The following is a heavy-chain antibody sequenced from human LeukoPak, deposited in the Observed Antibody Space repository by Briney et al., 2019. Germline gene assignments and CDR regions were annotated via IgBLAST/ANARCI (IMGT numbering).Heavy chain of an antibody. CDR2: IYYSGST. Sequence: SETLSLTCTVSGCSISSSSYYWGWIRQPPGKGLEWIGSIYYSGSTYYNPSLKSRVTISVDTSKNQFSLKLSSVTAADTAVYYCAERSGYYYGDAFDIWGQGTMVTVSS. D-gene: IGHD3-22*01. CDR1: GCSISSSSYY. CDR3: AERSGYYYGDAFDI. V-gene: IGHV4-39*01. J-gene: IGHJ3*02.